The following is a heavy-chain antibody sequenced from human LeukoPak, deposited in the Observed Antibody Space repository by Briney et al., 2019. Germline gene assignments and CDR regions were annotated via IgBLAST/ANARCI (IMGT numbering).Heavy chain of an antibody. CDR1: GYSFTSYW. CDR2: IYPGDSDT. CDR3: ARHQYYYDSSGPFDY. Sequence: GESLKISCKGSGYSFTSYWIGWVRQMPGKGLEWMGIIYPGDSDTRYSPFFQGQVTISADKSISTAYLQWSSLKASDTAMYYYARHQYYYDSSGPFDYWGQGTLVTVSS. J-gene: IGHJ4*02. D-gene: IGHD3-22*01. V-gene: IGHV5-51*01.